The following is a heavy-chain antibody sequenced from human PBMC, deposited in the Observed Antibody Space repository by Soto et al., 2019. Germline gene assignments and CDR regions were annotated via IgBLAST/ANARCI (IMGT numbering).Heavy chain of an antibody. D-gene: IGHD3-9*01. CDR1: GYSFTGYY. CDR2: INPNSGGT. CDR3: ARTGRYDILTGYYYYGMDV. J-gene: IGHJ6*02. Sequence: XSVKVSCKASGYSFTGYYMHWVRQAPGQGLEWMGWINPNSGGTNYAQKFQGRVTMTRDTSISTAYMELSRLRSDDTAVYYCARTGRYDILTGYYYYGMDVWGQGTTVTVSS. V-gene: IGHV1-2*02.